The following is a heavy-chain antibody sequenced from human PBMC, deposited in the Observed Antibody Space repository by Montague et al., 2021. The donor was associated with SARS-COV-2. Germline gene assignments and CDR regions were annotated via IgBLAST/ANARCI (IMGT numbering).Heavy chain of an antibody. J-gene: IGHJ4*02. V-gene: IGHV4-4*07. Sequence: SETLSLTCTVSGGSISSYYWSWIRQPAGKGLEWIGRFYTTGSTNYNPSLKSRVTMSVDTSKNQFSLKLSFVTAADTAVYFCARDSSGYFKYDYWGQGTLVTVSS. CDR3: ARDSSGYFKYDY. CDR2: FYTTGST. D-gene: IGHD3-9*01. CDR1: GGSISSYY.